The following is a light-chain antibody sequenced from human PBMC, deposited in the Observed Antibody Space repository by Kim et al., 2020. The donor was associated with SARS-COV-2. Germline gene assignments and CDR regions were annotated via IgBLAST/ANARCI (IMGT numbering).Light chain of an antibody. V-gene: IGLV3-21*01. J-gene: IGLJ2*01. CDR2: YDS. Sequence: APGTTARITCGGNNIGTKSVHWYQQKPGQAPLLVILYDSDRPSGIPERFSGSNSGNTATLTISGVEAGDEADYFCQLWDSSSDQWIFGGGTQLTVL. CDR1: NIGTKS. CDR3: QLWDSSSDQWI.